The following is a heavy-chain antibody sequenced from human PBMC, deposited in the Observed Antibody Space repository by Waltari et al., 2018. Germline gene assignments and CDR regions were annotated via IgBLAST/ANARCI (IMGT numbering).Heavy chain of an antibody. CDR2: VEPEDGET. Sequence: QVQLVQSGAEVKKPGASVKVSCKVSGYTLTELSMHWVRQAPGKGLEWMGAVEPEDGETIYEQQVQGRGTMTEDTSTDTAYMELSSLRSEYTAVYYCATGWVVVGSGVDAFDIWGQGTMVTVSS. J-gene: IGHJ3*02. CDR1: GYTLTELS. V-gene: IGHV1-24*01. CDR3: ATGWVVVGSGVDAFDI. D-gene: IGHD3-22*01.